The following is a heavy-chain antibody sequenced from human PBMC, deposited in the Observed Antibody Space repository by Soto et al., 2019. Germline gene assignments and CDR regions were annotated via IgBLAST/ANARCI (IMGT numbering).Heavy chain of an antibody. Sequence: QVQLQESGPGLVKPSETLSLTCTVSGGSISSYYWSWIRQPPGKGLEWIGYIYYSGSTNYNPSLKSRVTISVDTSKTQFSLKLSSVTAADTAVYYWARRRGSTVVTRWEGAAFDIWGKGTMVTISS. D-gene: IGHD2-21*02. V-gene: IGHV4-59*01. J-gene: IGHJ3*02. CDR1: GGSISSYY. CDR3: ARRRGSTVVTRWEGAAFDI. CDR2: IYYSGST.